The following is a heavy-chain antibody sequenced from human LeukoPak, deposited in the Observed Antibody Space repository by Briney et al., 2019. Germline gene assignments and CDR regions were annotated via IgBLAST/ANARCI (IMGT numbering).Heavy chain of an antibody. CDR1: GGSISSTSYY. CDR3: ARGAYFYGSGITWFDP. Sequence: PSQTLSLTCTVSGGSISSTSYYWSWIRQPAGKGLEWIGHIYTTGSTNYNPSLKSRVTISLDTSKNHFSLKLSSVTAADTAVYYCARGAYFYGSGITWFDPWGQGTLITVSS. J-gene: IGHJ5*02. D-gene: IGHD3-10*01. CDR2: IYTTGST. V-gene: IGHV4-61*09.